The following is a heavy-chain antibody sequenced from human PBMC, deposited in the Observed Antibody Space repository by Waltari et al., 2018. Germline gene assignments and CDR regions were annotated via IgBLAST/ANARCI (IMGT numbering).Heavy chain of an antibody. V-gene: IGHV3-74*01. CDR3: TRGGVGYGNFEY. Sequence: EVQLVESGGDLVQPGGSLRLSCAASGFAFSSYWMHGVRQTPGKGLVWVSRIYTGASDTYYADSVKGRFTISRDNAKNTLYLQMNSLRVEDTAVYYCTRGGVGYGNFEYWGLGTLVTVSS. CDR2: IYTGASDT. D-gene: IGHD5-12*01. J-gene: IGHJ4*02. CDR1: GFAFSSYW.